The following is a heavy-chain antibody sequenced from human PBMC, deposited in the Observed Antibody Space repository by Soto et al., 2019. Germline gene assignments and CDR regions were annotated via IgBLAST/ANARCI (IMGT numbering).Heavy chain of an antibody. Sequence: GSLRLSCAASGFTLSGSAMHWVRQASGKGLEWVGRIRSKANSYATAYAASVKGRFTISRDDSKNTAYLQMNSLKTEDTAVYYCTRTPTVTTGYYSYYMDVWGKGTTVTVSS. V-gene: IGHV3-73*01. CDR2: IRSKANSYAT. CDR3: TRTPTVTTGYYSYYMDV. J-gene: IGHJ6*03. D-gene: IGHD4-17*01. CDR1: GFTLSGSA.